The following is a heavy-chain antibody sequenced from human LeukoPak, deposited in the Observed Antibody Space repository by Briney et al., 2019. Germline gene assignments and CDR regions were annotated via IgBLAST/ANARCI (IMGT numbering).Heavy chain of an antibody. CDR2: ISSSSSYI. CDR3: ARDDSGGLTDF. J-gene: IGHJ4*02. CDR1: GFTFSSYS. D-gene: IGHD6-19*01. Sequence: GGSLRLSCAASGFTFSSYSMNWVRQAPGKGLEWVSSISSSSSYIYYADSLKGRFTISRDNAKNSLYLQMNSLRAEDTAVYYCARDDSGGLTDFWGRGTLVTVSS. V-gene: IGHV3-21*01.